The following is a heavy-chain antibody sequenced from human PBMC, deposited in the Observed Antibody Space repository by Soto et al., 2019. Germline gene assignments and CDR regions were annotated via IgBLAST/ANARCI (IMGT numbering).Heavy chain of an antibody. CDR1: GYTFTSYG. J-gene: IGHJ6*03. CDR2: ISAYNGNT. D-gene: IGHD4-17*01. CDR3: ARPSDYGENNYYMDV. V-gene: IGHV1-18*01. Sequence: ASVKVSCKASGYTFTSYGISWVRQAPGQGLEWMGWISAYNGNTNYAQKLQGRVTMTTDTSTSTAYMELRSLRSDDTAVYYCARPSDYGENNYYMDVWGKGTTVTVSS.